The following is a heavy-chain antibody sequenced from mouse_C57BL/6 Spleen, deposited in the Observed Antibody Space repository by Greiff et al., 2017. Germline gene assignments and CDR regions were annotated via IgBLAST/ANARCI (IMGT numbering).Heavy chain of an antibody. CDR3: GWDYGGYYAMGY. Sequence: VQLQQPGAELVKPGASVKLSCKASGYTFTSYWMNWVKQRPGQGLEWIGMIHPNSGSTNYNEKFKSKATLTVDKSSSTAYMQLSILTSEDSAVYYCGWDYGGYYAMGYWGQGTSVTVSS. D-gene: IGHD2-4*01. CDR2: IHPNSGST. CDR1: GYTFTSYW. V-gene: IGHV1-64*01. J-gene: IGHJ4*01.